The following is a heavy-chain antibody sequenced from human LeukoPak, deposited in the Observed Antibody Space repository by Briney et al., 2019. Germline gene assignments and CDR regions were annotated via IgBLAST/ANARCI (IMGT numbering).Heavy chain of an antibody. CDR1: GYTFTGYY. Sequence: ASVKVSCKASGYTFTGYYMHWVRQAPGQGLERMGWINPNSGGTNYAQKFQGRVTMTRDTSISTAYMELSRLRSDDTAVYYCARGVYGDYLFDYWGQGTLVTVSS. V-gene: IGHV1-2*02. D-gene: IGHD4-17*01. J-gene: IGHJ4*02. CDR3: ARGVYGDYLFDY. CDR2: INPNSGGT.